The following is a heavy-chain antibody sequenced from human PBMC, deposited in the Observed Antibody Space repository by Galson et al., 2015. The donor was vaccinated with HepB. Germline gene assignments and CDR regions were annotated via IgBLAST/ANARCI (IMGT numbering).Heavy chain of an antibody. CDR2: ISYDGSNK. CDR1: GFTFSSYA. CDR3: ARDGPAAHESFFDY. J-gene: IGHJ4*02. V-gene: IGHV3-30*04. Sequence: SLRLSCAASGFTFSSYAMHWVRQAPGKGLEWVAVISYDGSNKYYADSVKGRFTISRDNSKNTLYLQMNSLRAEDTAVYYCARDGPAAHESFFDYWGQGTLVTVSS. D-gene: IGHD2-2*01.